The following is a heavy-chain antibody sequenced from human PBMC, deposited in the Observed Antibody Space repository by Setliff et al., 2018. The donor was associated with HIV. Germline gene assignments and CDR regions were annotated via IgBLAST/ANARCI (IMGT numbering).Heavy chain of an antibody. V-gene: IGHV3-30*04. J-gene: IGHJ4*02. CDR1: GFTFSSYA. CDR3: ARAPSWQRQVDF. D-gene: IGHD6-25*01. Sequence: GGSLRLSCAASGFTFSSYAMHWVRQAPGKGLERVAVISYDGSNKYYADSVKGRLTISRDNSKNTLYLQMNSLRAEDTAVYYCARAPSWQRQVDFWGQGTLVTVSS. CDR2: ISYDGSNK.